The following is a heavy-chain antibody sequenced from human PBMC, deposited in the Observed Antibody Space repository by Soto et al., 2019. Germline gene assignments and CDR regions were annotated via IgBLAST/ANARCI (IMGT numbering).Heavy chain of an antibody. CDR1: GFSLSSSGVG. V-gene: IGHV2-5*02. CDR2: IYWDNYK. D-gene: IGHD2-21*01. J-gene: IGHJ4*02. Sequence: QITLKESGPTLVKPTQTLTLTCTFSGFSLSSSGVGVGWIRQPPGKALEWLALIYWDNYKQYSPSLKNRFTIIKDTSKTQVVLTMTKMDPVDTGTYYCARVIGSGTVGVFDYWGQGTLVTVSS. CDR3: ARVIGSGTVGVFDY.